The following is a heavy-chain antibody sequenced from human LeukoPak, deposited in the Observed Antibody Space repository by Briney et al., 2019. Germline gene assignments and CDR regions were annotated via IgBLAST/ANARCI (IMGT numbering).Heavy chain of an antibody. D-gene: IGHD2-21*02. V-gene: IGHV1-2*02. Sequence: ASVKVSCKASGYTFTGYYMHWVRQAPGQGLEWMGWINPNSGGTNYAQKFQGRVTTTRDTSISTAYMELSRLRSDDTAVYYCAREDCGGDCYKHFDYWGQGTLVTVSS. CDR3: AREDCGGDCYKHFDY. CDR2: INPNSGGT. J-gene: IGHJ4*02. CDR1: GYTFTGYY.